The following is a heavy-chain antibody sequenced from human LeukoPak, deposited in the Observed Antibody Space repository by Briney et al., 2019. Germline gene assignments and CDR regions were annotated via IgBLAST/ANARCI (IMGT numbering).Heavy chain of an antibody. J-gene: IGHJ4*02. V-gene: IGHV4-61*02. D-gene: IGHD3-10*01. Sequence: SETLSLTCSVSGGSISSGSYYWSWIRQPAGKGLEWIGRIYTSGSTNYNPSLKSRVTISVDTSKNQFSLKLSSVTAADTAVYYCAGNYYGSGSYYSEDRYWGQGTLVTVSS. CDR2: IYTSGST. CDR1: GGSISSGSYY. CDR3: AGNYYGSGSYYSEDRY.